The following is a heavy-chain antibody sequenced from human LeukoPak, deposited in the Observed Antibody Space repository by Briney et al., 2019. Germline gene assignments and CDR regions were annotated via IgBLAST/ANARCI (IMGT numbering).Heavy chain of an antibody. Sequence: AGGSLRLSCAASGFTFSSYGMHWVRQAPGKGLEWVAVIWYDGSNKYYADSVKGRFTISRDNSKNTLYLQMNSLRAEDTAVYYCARAGLLGYCSSTSCYNYDFWSSGFDYWGQGTLVTVSS. CDR3: ARAGLLGYCSSTSCYNYDFWSSGFDY. J-gene: IGHJ4*02. CDR1: GFTFSSYG. V-gene: IGHV3-33*01. D-gene: IGHD2-2*01. CDR2: IWYDGSNK.